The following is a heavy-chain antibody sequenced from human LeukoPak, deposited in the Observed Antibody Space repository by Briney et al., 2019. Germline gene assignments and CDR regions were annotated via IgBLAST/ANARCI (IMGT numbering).Heavy chain of an antibody. V-gene: IGHV3-48*03. Sequence: GGSLRLSCAASGFTFSSYEMNWVRQAPGKGLNWVSYISSSGSTIYYADSVKGRFTISRDTAKNSLYLQMNSMRAEATAVYYCARDTTQILLGLDYWGQGTLVTVSS. J-gene: IGHJ4*02. CDR2: ISSSGSTI. CDR3: ARDTTQILLGLDY. D-gene: IGHD1-1*01. CDR1: GFTFSSYE.